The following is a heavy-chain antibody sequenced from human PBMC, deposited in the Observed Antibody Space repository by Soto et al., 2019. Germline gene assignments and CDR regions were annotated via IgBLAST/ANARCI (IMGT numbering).Heavy chain of an antibody. V-gene: IGHV3-48*02. D-gene: IGHD1-1*01. CDR1: GFTFSSYS. J-gene: IGHJ4*02. CDR3: ARDLGKGNRKYYFDY. CDR2: ISSSSSTI. Sequence: GGSLRLSCAASGFTFSSYSMNWVRQAPGKGLEWVSYISSSSSTIYYADSVKGRFTISRDNAKNSLYLQMNSLRDEDTAVYYCARDLGKGNRKYYFDYWGQGTLVTVSS.